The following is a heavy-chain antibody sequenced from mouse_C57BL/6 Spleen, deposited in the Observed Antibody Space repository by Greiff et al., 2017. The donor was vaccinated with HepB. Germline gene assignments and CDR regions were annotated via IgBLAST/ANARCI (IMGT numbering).Heavy chain of an antibody. CDR3: ARSLYCGSFEDAMDD. V-gene: IGHV5-17*01. CDR2: ISSGSSTI. Sequence: EVQGVESGGGLVKPGGSLKLSCAASGFTFSDYGMHWVRQAPEKGLEWVAYISSGSSTIYYADTVKGRFTISRDNAKNTLFLQMTSLRSEDTAMYYCARSLYCGSFEDAMDDWGQGTSVTVSS. CDR1: GFTFSDYG. D-gene: IGHD2-1*01. J-gene: IGHJ4*01.